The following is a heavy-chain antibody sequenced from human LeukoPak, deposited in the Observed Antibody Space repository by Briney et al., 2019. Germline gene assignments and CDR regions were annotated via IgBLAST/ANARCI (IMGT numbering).Heavy chain of an antibody. CDR1: GGSFSGYY. J-gene: IGHJ4*02. D-gene: IGHD6-19*01. CDR2: INHSGST. CDR3: ARDGGSGWYNY. Sequence: SETLSLTCAVYGGSFSGYYWSWIRQPPGKGLEWIGEINHSGSTNYNPSLKSRVTISVDTSKNQFSLKLSSVTAADTAVYYCARDGGSGWYNYWGQGTLVTVSS. V-gene: IGHV4-34*01.